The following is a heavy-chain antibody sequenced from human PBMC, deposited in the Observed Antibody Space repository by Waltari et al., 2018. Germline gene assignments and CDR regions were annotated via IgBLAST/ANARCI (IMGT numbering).Heavy chain of an antibody. D-gene: IGHD4-4*01. CDR3: ARIRSGLVKATVRSYYYYMDV. J-gene: IGHJ6*03. Sequence: QVQLVQSGAEVKKPGASVKVSCKASGYTFTSYDINWVRQATGQGLEWMGWMNPNSGNTGYAQKFQGRVTMTRNTSRSTAYKELSSRRSEDTAVYYWARIRSGLVKATVRSYYYYMDVWGKGTTVTVSS. V-gene: IGHV1-8*01. CDR1: GYTFTSYD. CDR2: MNPNSGNT.